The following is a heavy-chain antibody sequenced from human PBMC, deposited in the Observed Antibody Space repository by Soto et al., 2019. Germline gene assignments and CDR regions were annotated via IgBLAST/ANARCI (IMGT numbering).Heavy chain of an antibody. CDR1: GGSINSGDSY. CDR3: ARDAPGVAPY. Sequence: QVQLQESGPGLVRPSLTLSLICTVSGGSINSGDSYWNLIRQHPEKGLEWIGYINYRGSTFYNPSLKSRLIISVDTSKNQFSLKLSSVTAADTAVYYCARDAPGVAPYWGQGTLVTVSS. CDR2: INYRGST. J-gene: IGHJ4*02. D-gene: IGHD2-15*01. V-gene: IGHV4-31*03.